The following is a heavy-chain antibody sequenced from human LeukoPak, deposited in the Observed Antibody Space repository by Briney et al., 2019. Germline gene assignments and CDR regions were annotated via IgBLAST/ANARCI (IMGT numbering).Heavy chain of an antibody. J-gene: IGHJ4*02. D-gene: IGHD3-22*01. CDR2: IYYSGST. CDR3: ARIGQDYDSSGSSEVDY. Sequence: PSETLSLTCTVSGGSISSSSYYWGWLRQPPGKGLEWLGSIYYSGSTYYNPSLKSRVTISVDTSKNQFSLKLSSVTAADTAVYYCARIGQDYDSSGSSEVDYWGQGTLVTVSS. CDR1: GGSISSSSYY. V-gene: IGHV4-39*01.